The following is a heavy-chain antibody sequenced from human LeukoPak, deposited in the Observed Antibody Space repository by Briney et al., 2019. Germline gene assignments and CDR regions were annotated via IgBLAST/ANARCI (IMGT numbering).Heavy chain of an antibody. J-gene: IGHJ4*02. D-gene: IGHD4-17*01. CDR2: IIPIFGTA. CDR1: GGTFSSYA. Sequence: EASVKVSCTASGGTFSSYAISWVRQAPGQGLEWMGGIIPIFGTANYAQKFQGRVTITADESTSTAYMELSSLRSEDTAVYYCARVPPPYGFDEYYFDYWGQGTLVTVSS. V-gene: IGHV1-69*13. CDR3: ARVPPPYGFDEYYFDY.